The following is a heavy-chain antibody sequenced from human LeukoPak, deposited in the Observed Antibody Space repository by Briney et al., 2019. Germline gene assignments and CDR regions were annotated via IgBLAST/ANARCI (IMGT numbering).Heavy chain of an antibody. Sequence: GGSLRLSCAASGFTFSSYAMSWVRQAPGKGLEWASAISGSGGSTYYADSVKGRFTISRDNSKNTLYLQMNSLRAEDTAVYYCAKMDIVLMVYAIRGDAFDIWGQGTMVTVSS. V-gene: IGHV3-23*01. CDR3: AKMDIVLMVYAIRGDAFDI. CDR2: ISGSGGST. J-gene: IGHJ3*02. CDR1: GFTFSSYA. D-gene: IGHD2-8*01.